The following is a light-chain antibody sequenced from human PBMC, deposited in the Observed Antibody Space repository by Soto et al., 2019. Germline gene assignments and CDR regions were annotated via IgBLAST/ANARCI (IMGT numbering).Light chain of an antibody. J-gene: IGKJ4*01. V-gene: IGKV3-11*01. CDR3: EQRSNWPPALT. CDR2: DAS. CDR1: QSVGTF. Sequence: EIVLTQSPATLSLSPGERATLSCRASQSVGTFLAWYQHKPGQAPRLLLYDASNRATGVPARFSGSGSGTDFTLTISSLEPEDFAVYYCEQRSNWPPALTFGGGTKVEIK.